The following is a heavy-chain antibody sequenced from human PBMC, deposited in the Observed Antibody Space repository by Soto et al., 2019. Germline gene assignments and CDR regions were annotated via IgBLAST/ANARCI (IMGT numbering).Heavy chain of an antibody. Sequence: QLQLQESGPGLVKPSETLSLTCTVSGGSISSSSYYWGWIRQPPGKGLEWIGRIDYSGSTYYNPSLKSRVTISVDTSKNQCSLKLSSVTAADTAVYYCASPGYSSGWYTGTFDYWGQGTLVTVSS. J-gene: IGHJ4*02. CDR1: GGSISSSSYY. CDR3: ASPGYSSGWYTGTFDY. D-gene: IGHD6-19*01. CDR2: IDYSGST. V-gene: IGHV4-39*01.